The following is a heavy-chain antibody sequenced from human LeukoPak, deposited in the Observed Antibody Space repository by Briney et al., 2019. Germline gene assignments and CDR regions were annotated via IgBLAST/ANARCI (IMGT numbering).Heavy chain of an antibody. CDR3: ARRDGYDFDY. CDR2: ISSTGGTT. V-gene: IGHV3-23*01. Sequence: GGSLRLSCAASGFTFSSYAMSWVRQAPGKGLEWVSLISSTGGTTYYADSVKGRFTISRDNSKNTLYLQMNSLSAEDTAVYYCARRDGYDFDYWGQGTLVTVSS. CDR1: GFTFSSYA. D-gene: IGHD5-24*01. J-gene: IGHJ4*02.